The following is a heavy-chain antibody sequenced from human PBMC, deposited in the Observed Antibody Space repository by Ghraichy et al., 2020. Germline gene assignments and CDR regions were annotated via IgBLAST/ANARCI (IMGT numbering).Heavy chain of an antibody. CDR1: GWSFSGYY. CDR2: INHSGST. V-gene: IGHV4-34*01. D-gene: IGHD3-22*01. J-gene: IGHJ4*02. CDR3: ARVGASNDSSGYTN. Sequence: ETLSLTCAVYGWSFSGYYWSWIRQPPGKGLEWIGEINHSGSTNYNPSLKSRVTISVDTSKNQFSLKLSSVTAPDTAVYYCARVGASNDSSGYTNWGQGTLVTVSS.